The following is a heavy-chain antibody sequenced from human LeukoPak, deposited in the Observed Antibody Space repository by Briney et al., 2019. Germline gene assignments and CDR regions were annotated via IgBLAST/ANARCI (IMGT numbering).Heavy chain of an antibody. J-gene: IGHJ2*01. Sequence: SETLSLTCTVSGGSISSYYWSWIRQPAGKGLEWIGRIYTSGRTNYNPSLKSRVTMSVDTSKNQFSLKLSSVTAADTAVYYCARSVSDYDFWSGYSYWYFDLWGRGTLVTVSS. D-gene: IGHD3-3*01. CDR3: ARSVSDYDFWSGYSYWYFDL. V-gene: IGHV4-4*07. CDR1: GGSISSYY. CDR2: IYTSGRT.